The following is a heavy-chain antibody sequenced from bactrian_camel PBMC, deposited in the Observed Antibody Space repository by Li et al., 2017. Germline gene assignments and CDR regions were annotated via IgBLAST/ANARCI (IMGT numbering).Heavy chain of an antibody. CDR3: APDSSPQTGCY. V-gene: IGHV3S10*01. CDR1: GFTSYY. J-gene: IGHJ4*01. D-gene: IGHD5*01. CDR2: ISNDGAA. Sequence: VQLVESGGGLVQPGGSLRLSCAASGFTSYYMSWVRQATGDLREGIGIISNDGAAGYADRVLGRFTISQNDAKNVVYLQMDNMKLDDTAMYYCAPDSSPQTGCYWTRGTQVTVS.